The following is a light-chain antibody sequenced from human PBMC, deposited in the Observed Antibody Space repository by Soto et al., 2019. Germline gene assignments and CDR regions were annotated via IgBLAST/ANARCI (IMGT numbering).Light chain of an antibody. CDR1: QSVSSSY. CDR3: QQYVTAPRT. Sequence: EIVVTQSPATLSVSPGERVTLSCRASQSVSSSYLAWYQQKPGQAPRLLIYGASRRAAGIPDRFSGSGSGTDFTLTISRLEPEDFAVYFCQQYVTAPRTFGQGTKVDIK. J-gene: IGKJ1*01. V-gene: IGKV3-20*01. CDR2: GAS.